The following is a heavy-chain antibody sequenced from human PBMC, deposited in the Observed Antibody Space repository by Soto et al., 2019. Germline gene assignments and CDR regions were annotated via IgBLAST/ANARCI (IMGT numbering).Heavy chain of an antibody. CDR2: INAGNGNT. Sequence: ASLKVSCKASGYTFTSYAMHWVRQAPGQRLEWMGWINAGNGNTKYSQKFQGRVTITRDTSASTAYMELSSLRSEDTAVYYCARAREYQLLLDYWGQGTLVTVSS. CDR3: ARAREYQLLLDY. D-gene: IGHD2-2*01. CDR1: GYTFTSYA. V-gene: IGHV1-3*01. J-gene: IGHJ4*02.